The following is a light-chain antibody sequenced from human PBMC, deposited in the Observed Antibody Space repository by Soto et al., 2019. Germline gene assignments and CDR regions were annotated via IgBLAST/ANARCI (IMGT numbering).Light chain of an antibody. V-gene: IGLV2-14*01. Sequence: QSALTQPASVSGSPGQSITISCTETSSDVGGYNYVSWYQQHPGKAPKLMIYDVSNRPSGVSNRFSGSKSGNTASLTISGLQAEDEADYYCSSYTSSSTNVFGTGTKLTVL. J-gene: IGLJ1*01. CDR2: DVS. CDR3: SSYTSSSTNV. CDR1: SSDVGGYNY.